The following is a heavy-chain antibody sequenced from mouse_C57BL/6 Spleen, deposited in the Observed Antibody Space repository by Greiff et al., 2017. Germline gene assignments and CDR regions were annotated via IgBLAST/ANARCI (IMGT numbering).Heavy chain of an antibody. CDR1: GFNIKNTY. D-gene: IGHD2-1*01. J-gene: IGHJ4*01. Sequence: VQLQQSVAELVRPGASVKLSCTASGFNIKNTYMHWVKQRPEQGLEWIGRIDPATGTTKYAAKFQGKATITADTSSNTAYLQLSSLTSEAYAIYYCARRGGNYEGSMDYWGQGTSVTVSS. CDR3: ARRGGNYEGSMDY. CDR2: IDPATGTT. V-gene: IGHV14-3*01.